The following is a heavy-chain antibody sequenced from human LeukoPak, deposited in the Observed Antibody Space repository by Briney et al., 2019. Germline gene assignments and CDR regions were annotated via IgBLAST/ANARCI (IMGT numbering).Heavy chain of an antibody. CDR2: VYHSGST. J-gene: IGHJ4*02. Sequence: PSETLSLTCTVSGYSISSGYYWGWIRQPPGKGLEWIGSVYHSGSTYYNPSLKSRVTISVDTSKNQFSLKLSSVTAADTAVYYCARVFVEMATSNFDYWGQGTLVTVSS. CDR3: ARVFVEMATSNFDY. D-gene: IGHD5-24*01. V-gene: IGHV4-38-2*02. CDR1: GYSISSGYY.